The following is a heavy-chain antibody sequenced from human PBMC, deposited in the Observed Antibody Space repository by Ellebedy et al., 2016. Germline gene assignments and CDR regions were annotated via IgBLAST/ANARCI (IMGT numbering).Heavy chain of an antibody. Sequence: SVKVSXXASGGTFSSYAISWVRQAPGQGLEWMGGIIPIFGTANYAQKFQGRVTITADESTSTAYMELSSLRSEDTAMYYCARGPPGSPGIYFDYWGQGTLVTVSS. CDR1: GGTFSSYA. CDR2: IIPIFGTA. J-gene: IGHJ4*02. CDR3: ARGPPGSPGIYFDY. V-gene: IGHV1-69*13. D-gene: IGHD3-16*01.